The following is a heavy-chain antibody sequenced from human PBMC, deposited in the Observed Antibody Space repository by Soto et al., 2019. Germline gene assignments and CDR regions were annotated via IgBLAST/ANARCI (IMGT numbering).Heavy chain of an antibody. Sequence: PSQTLSLTCAITGDSVSSNSAGWSWVRQSPSRVLEWLGRTYYRSKCYYEYAVSVRVRITINPDTSKNQYSLQLNSVTPEDTAVYYCARGRDGYNFAPFDIWGQGTMVTVSS. D-gene: IGHD5-12*01. CDR2: TYYRSKCYY. V-gene: IGHV6-1*01. J-gene: IGHJ3*02. CDR3: ARGRDGYNFAPFDI. CDR1: GDSVSSNSAG.